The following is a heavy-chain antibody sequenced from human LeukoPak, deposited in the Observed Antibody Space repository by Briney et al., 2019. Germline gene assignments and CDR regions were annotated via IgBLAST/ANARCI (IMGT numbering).Heavy chain of an antibody. CDR1: GGSLSNYY. CDR3: ARDPGFFGPRYYFDY. D-gene: IGHD3-10*01. CDR2: MYYTGDT. V-gene: IGHV4-59*01. Sequence: SETLSLTCTVSGGSLSNYYWSWIRQPPGKGLEWIGYMYYTGDTNYNPSLKSRVTISVDTSKNQFSLKLSSVTAADTAVYYCARDPGFFGPRYYFDYWGQGTLVTVSS. J-gene: IGHJ4*02.